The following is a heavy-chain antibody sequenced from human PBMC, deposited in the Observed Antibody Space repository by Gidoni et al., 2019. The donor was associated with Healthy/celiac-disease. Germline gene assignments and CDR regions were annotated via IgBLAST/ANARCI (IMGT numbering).Heavy chain of an antibody. J-gene: IGHJ4*02. Sequence: QLQLVQSGPEVKKPGTAVKVSCKASGFTFTSSAMQLVRQARGQRLEWLGWIVVGSSNTNYAQKFQERVTITRDMSTSTAYMELSSLRSEDTAVYYCAAVRDGYNRNDYWGQGTLVTVSS. CDR1: GFTFTSSA. V-gene: IGHV1-58*02. CDR2: IVVGSSNT. D-gene: IGHD5-12*01. CDR3: AAVRDGYNRNDY.